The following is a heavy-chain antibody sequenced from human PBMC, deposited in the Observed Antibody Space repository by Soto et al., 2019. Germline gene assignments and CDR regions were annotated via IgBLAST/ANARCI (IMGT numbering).Heavy chain of an antibody. D-gene: IGHD3-16*02. Sequence: QVQLVQSGAEVKKPGASVKVSCKASGYTFTSYGISWVRQTPGQGLEWMGWISAYNGNTNYAQKLQGRVTMTTDTSTSTAYMELRSLRSYDTAVYYCARDVWGSYRYYPTFDYWGQGTLVTVSS. V-gene: IGHV1-18*01. CDR3: ARDVWGSYRYYPTFDY. CDR2: ISAYNGNT. J-gene: IGHJ4*02. CDR1: GYTFTSYG.